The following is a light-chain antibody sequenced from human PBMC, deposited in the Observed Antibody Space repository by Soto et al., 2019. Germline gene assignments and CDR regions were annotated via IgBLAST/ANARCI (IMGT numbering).Light chain of an antibody. CDR1: QSISTY. Sequence: DIQMTQSPSSLSASVGDRVTITCRASQSISTYLNWYQQRPGKAPKLLIYAASTLQTGAPSRFGGSGSATDFTLTISSLQPEDFATYYCQQSYSTPYTFGQGTKLEIK. CDR3: QQSYSTPYT. J-gene: IGKJ2*01. CDR2: AAS. V-gene: IGKV1-39*01.